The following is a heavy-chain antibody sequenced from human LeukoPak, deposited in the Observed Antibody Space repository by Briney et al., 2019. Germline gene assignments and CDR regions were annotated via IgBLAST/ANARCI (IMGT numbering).Heavy chain of an antibody. CDR1: GFTFSSYW. D-gene: IGHD4-17*01. J-gene: IGHJ4*02. V-gene: IGHV3-7*04. CDR3: ARKSDYGDFHFDC. Sequence: GGSLRLSCAASGFTFSSYWMSWVRQAPGKGPEWVANIKEDGSEKYYMDSVKGRFTISRDNVKNSLYLQMNSLRAEDTAVYYCARKSDYGDFHFDCWGQGTQVTVS. CDR2: IKEDGSEK.